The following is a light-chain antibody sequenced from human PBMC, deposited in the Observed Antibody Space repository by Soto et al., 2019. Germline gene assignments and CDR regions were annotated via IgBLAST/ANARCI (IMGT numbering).Light chain of an antibody. CDR1: SSDVGAYTS. Sequence: QSVLTQPASVSGSPGQSITISCTGTSSDVGAYTSVSWYQQHPGKAPKLIIDEVSNRPPGVSTRFSGSKSASTASLTISGLQAEDEAHYYCSSYTSDNRDYDFATGTKVTVL. V-gene: IGLV2-14*01. J-gene: IGLJ1*01. CDR2: EVS. CDR3: SSYTSDNRDYD.